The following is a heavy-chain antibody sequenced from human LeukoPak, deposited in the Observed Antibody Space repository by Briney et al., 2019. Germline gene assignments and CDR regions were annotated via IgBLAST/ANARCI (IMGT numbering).Heavy chain of an antibody. CDR1: GFTFSSYS. V-gene: IGHV3-21*01. Sequence: PGGSLRLSCAASGFTFSSYSMNWVRQAPGKGLEWVSSISSSSSYIYYADSVKGRFTISRDNAKNSLYLQMNSLRAEDTAVYYCARVDILTDGRWFDPWGQGTLVTVSS. CDR2: ISSSSSYI. D-gene: IGHD3-9*01. CDR3: ARVDILTDGRWFDP. J-gene: IGHJ5*02.